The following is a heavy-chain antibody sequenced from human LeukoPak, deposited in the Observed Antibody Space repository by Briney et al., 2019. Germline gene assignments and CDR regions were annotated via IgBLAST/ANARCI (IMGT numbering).Heavy chain of an antibody. CDR1: GYTFTSYG. CDR3: ARGGGDDYGDYVMPEQPPGESGRFDP. CDR2: ISAYNGNT. D-gene: IGHD4-17*01. J-gene: IGHJ5*02. Sequence: ASVKVSCKASGYTFTSYGISWVRQAPGQGLEWMGWISAYNGNTNYAQKLQGRVTMTTDTSTSTAYMELRSLRSDDTAVYYCARGGGDDYGDYVMPEQPPGESGRFDPWGQGTLVTVSS. V-gene: IGHV1-18*01.